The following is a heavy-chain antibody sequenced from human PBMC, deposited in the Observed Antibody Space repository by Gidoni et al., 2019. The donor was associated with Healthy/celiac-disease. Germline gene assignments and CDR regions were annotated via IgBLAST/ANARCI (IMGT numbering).Heavy chain of an antibody. D-gene: IGHD5-18*01. CDR3: AGHIQLWAFDY. J-gene: IGHJ4*02. Sequence: EVQLVESGGGLVKPGGSLRLSCAASGFTFSSYSMNWVRQAPGKGLEWVSSISSSSSYIYYADSVKGRFTISRDNAKNSLYLQMNSLRAEDTAVYYCAGHIQLWAFDYWGQGTLVTVSS. CDR2: ISSSSSYI. V-gene: IGHV3-21*01. CDR1: GFTFSSYS.